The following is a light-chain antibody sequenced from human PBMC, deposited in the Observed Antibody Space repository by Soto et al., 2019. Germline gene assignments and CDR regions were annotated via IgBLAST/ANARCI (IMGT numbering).Light chain of an antibody. CDR1: QGISSY. CDR3: QQLNAYPLT. CDR2: GAS. V-gene: IGKV1-8*01. Sequence: AIRMTQSPSSLSASTGDRVTITCRASQGISSYLAWFQQTPGRAPKLLIYGASTLQSGVPARFSGSGSGTDFTLTISNLQPEDFATYYCQQLNAYPLTFGQGTRLEIK. J-gene: IGKJ5*01.